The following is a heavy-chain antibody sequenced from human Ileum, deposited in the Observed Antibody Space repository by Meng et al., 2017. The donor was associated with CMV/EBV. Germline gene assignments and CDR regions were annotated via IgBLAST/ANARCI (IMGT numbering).Heavy chain of an antibody. Sequence: GYYWSWIRQPPGKGLEWIGEINHGGSTNDNPSLKSRVTISVDTSKNQFSLKLSSVTAADTAVYYCARGVRGYCSSTSCYLMGAWFDPWGQGTLVTVSS. CDR3: ARGVRGYCSSTSCYLMGAWFDP. J-gene: IGHJ5*02. CDR1: GYY. V-gene: IGHV4-34*01. D-gene: IGHD2-2*01. CDR2: INHGGST.